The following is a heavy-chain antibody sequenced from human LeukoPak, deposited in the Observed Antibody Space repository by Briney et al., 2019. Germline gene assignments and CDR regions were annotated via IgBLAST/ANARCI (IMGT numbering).Heavy chain of an antibody. CDR3: ARDIVVPTSSYYYYYGMDV. CDR1: GFTFSTYW. Sequence: TGGSLRLSCAASGFTFSTYWMSWVRQAPGKGLEWVANIKQDGSEKYYVDSVKGRFTISRDNAKNSLYLQMNSLRAEDTAVYYCARDIVVPTSSYYYYYGMDVWGQGTTVTVSS. J-gene: IGHJ6*02. CDR2: IKQDGSEK. D-gene: IGHD2-2*01. V-gene: IGHV3-7*01.